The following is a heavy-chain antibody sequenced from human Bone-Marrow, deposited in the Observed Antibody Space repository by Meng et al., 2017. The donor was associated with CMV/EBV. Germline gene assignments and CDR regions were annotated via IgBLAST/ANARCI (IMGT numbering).Heavy chain of an antibody. CDR1: GFTFDDYA. CDR2: ISWNSGSI. CDR3: TTLYGQEVGSTSLMDAFDI. J-gene: IGHJ3*02. D-gene: IGHD2-2*01. V-gene: IGHV3-9*01. Sequence: GGSLRLSCAASGFTFDDYAMHWVRQAPGKGLEWVSGISWNSGSIGYADSVKGRFTISRDDSKNTLYLQMNSLKTEDTAVYYCTTLYGQEVGSTSLMDAFDIWGQGTMVTVSS.